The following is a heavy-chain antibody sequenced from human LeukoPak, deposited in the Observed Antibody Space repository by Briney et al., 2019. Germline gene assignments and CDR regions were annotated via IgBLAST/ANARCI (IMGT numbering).Heavy chain of an antibody. D-gene: IGHD3-22*01. CDR3: ARASSSYYDSSGYHKANFDY. CDR1: GGSLSTHH. J-gene: IGHJ4*02. V-gene: IGHV4-59*11. CDR2: ISDSGST. Sequence: SETLSLTCVVSGGSLSTHHWSWIRQSPGRGLEWIGYISDSGSTNYNPSLKSRVTISVDTSKNQFSLMLSPVTAADTAVYYCARASSSYYDSSGYHKANFDYWGQGTLVTVSS.